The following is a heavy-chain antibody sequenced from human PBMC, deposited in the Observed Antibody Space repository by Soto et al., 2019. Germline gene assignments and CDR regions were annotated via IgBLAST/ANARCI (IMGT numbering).Heavy chain of an antibody. J-gene: IGHJ3*02. V-gene: IGHV3-23*01. CDR1: GFTFSSYA. Sequence: GGSLRLSCAASGFTFSSYAMSWVRQAPGKGLEWVSAISGSGGSTYYADSVKGRFTISRDNSKNTLYLQMNSLRAEDTAVYYCAKQNEYDYVWGSYRYTGPFDAFDIWGQGTMVTVS. CDR3: AKQNEYDYVWGSYRYTGPFDAFDI. D-gene: IGHD3-16*02. CDR2: ISGSGGST.